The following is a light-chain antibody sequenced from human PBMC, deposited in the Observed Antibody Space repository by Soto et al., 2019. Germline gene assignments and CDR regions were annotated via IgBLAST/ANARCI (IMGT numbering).Light chain of an antibody. Sequence: EIVLTQSPGTLSLSPGERATLSCRASQTVRDHCLAWYQQKPGQAPRLLIHGASSRATGIPDRFSGSGSGTDFTLTISRLEPEDFAVYYCQQRGNWPPTFGPGTKVDIK. CDR3: QQRGNWPPT. J-gene: IGKJ3*01. CDR2: GAS. CDR1: QTVRDHC. V-gene: IGKV3D-20*02.